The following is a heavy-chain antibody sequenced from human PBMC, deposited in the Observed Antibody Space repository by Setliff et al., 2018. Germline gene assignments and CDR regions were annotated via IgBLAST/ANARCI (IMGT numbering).Heavy chain of an antibody. V-gene: IGHV4-38-2*02. CDR1: SSSITSAYS. CDR3: VTMMSTGVGGRGYLVN. J-gene: IGHJ4*02. CDR2: LHPSEGP. D-gene: IGHD2-15*01. Sequence: PSETLSLTCSVSSSSITSAYSWAWIRQTPGKGLEWIGTLHPSEGPSYNPSLRSRVTLSQDTSYNQFSLNLNSVTAADAAVYYCVTMMSTGVGGRGYLVNWGQGTLVTVSS.